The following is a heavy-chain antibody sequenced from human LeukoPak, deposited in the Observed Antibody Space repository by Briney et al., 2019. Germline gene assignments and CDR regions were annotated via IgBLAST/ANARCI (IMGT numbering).Heavy chain of an antibody. D-gene: IGHD2-15*01. CDR1: GGSISSYY. CDR2: IYYSGST. Sequence: SETLSLTCTVSGGSISSYYWCWIRQPPGKGLEWIGYIYYSGSTNYNPSLKSRVTISVDTSKNQFSLKLSSVTAADTAVYYCAREGVVDNFDYWGQGTLVTVSS. J-gene: IGHJ4*02. V-gene: IGHV4-59*01. CDR3: AREGVVDNFDY.